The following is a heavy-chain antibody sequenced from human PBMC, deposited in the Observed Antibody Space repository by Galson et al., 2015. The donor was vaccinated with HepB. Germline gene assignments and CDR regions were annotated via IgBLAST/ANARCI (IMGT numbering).Heavy chain of an antibody. J-gene: IGHJ6*02. CDR3: AKDFCSSTSCYQYYYYGMDV. V-gene: IGHV3-23*01. CDR1: GFTFSSYA. Sequence: SLRLSCAASGFTFSSYAMSWVRQAPGKGLEWVSAISGSGGSTYYADSVKGRFPISRDNSKNTLYLQMNSLRAEDTAVYYCAKDFCSSTSCYQYYYYGMDVWGQGTTVTVSS. CDR2: ISGSGGST. D-gene: IGHD2-2*01.